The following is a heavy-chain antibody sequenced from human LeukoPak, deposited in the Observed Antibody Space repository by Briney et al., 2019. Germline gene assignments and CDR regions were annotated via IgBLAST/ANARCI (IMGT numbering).Heavy chain of an antibody. V-gene: IGHV4-61*02. CDR1: GGSISSGSYY. J-gene: IGHJ4*02. CDR2: IYTSGST. Sequence: PSQTLSLTCTVSGGSISSGSYYWSCIRQPAGKGLEWIGRIYTSGSTNYNPSLKSRVTISVDTSKNQFSLKLSSVTAADTAVYYCARRRIAVAGRGRLNLGAFDYWGQGTLVTVSS. D-gene: IGHD6-19*01. CDR3: ARRRIAVAGRGRLNLGAFDY.